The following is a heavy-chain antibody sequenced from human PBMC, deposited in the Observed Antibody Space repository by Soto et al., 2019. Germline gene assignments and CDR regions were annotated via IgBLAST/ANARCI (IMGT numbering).Heavy chain of an antibody. J-gene: IGHJ5*02. CDR3: ARGCNGGSCYYDWFDP. Sequence: SVNVSCKASGGTFSSYAISWVRQAPGQGLEWMGGIIPIFGTANYAQKFQGRVTITADESTSTAYMELSSLRSEDTAVYYCARGCNGGSCYYDWFDPWGQGTLVTVSS. CDR1: GGTFSSYA. CDR2: IIPIFGTA. D-gene: IGHD2-15*01. V-gene: IGHV1-69*13.